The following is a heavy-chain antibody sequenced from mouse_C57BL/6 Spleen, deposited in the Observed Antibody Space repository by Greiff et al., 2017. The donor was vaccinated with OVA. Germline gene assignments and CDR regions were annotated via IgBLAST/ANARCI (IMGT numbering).Heavy chain of an antibody. Sequence: VQLQQPGAELVKPGASVKLSCKASGYTFTSYWMQWVKQRPGQGLEWIGEIDPSDSYTNYNQKFKGKATLTVDTSSSTAYMQLSSLTSEDTAVYYCARDGYFDDWGQGTTLTVSS. CDR3: ARDGYFDD. V-gene: IGHV1-50*01. CDR2: IDPSDSYT. CDR1: GYTFTSYW. J-gene: IGHJ2*01. D-gene: IGHD2-3*01.